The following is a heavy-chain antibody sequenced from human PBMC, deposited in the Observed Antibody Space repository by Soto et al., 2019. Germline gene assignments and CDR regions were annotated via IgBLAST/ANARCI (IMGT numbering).Heavy chain of an antibody. V-gene: IGHV6-1*01. Sequence: SQTLSLTCAISGDSVSSNSAAWNWIRQSPSRGLEWLGRTYYRSKWYNDYAVSVKSRITINPDTSKNQFSLQLNSVTPEDTAVYYCARFDSSSWPPSYGMDVWGQGTTVTVSS. J-gene: IGHJ6*02. CDR1: GDSVSSNSAA. D-gene: IGHD6-13*01. CDR2: TYYRSKWYN. CDR3: ARFDSSSWPPSYGMDV.